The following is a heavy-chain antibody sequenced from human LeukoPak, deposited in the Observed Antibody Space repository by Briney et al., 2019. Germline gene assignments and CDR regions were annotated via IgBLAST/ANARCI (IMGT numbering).Heavy chain of an antibody. CDR3: AHSPEIGLRYCDWLFFDY. D-gene: IGHD3-9*01. Sequence: SGPTLVNPTQTLTLTCTFSGFSLSTSGVGVGWIRQPPGKALEWLALIYWNDDKRYSPSLKSRLTITKDTSKNQVVLTMTNMDPVDTATYYCAHSPEIGLRYCDWLFFDYWGQGTLVTVSS. CDR1: GFSLSTSGVG. J-gene: IGHJ4*02. V-gene: IGHV2-5*01. CDR2: IYWNDDK.